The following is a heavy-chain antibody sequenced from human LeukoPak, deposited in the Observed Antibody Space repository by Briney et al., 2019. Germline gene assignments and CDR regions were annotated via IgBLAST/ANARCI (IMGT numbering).Heavy chain of an antibody. CDR3: ARHRRTRGFDY. D-gene: IGHD1-14*01. CDR2: INHSGST. CDR1: GGSFSGYY. V-gene: IGHV4-34*01. Sequence: KPSETLSLTCAVYGGSFSGYYWSWIRQPPGKELEWIGEINHSGSTNYNPSLKSRVTISVDTSKNQSSLKLSSVTAADTAVYYCARHRRTRGFDYWGQGTLVTVSS. J-gene: IGHJ4*02.